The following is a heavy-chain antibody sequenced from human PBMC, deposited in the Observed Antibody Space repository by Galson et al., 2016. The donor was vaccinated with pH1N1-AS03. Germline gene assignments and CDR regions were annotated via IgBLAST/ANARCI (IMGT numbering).Heavy chain of an antibody. V-gene: IGHV3-33*01. J-gene: IGHJ4*02. CDR2: IWNDGSLK. CDR3: VTGNQNYFDY. Sequence: SGFTFRTFGMHWVRQAPGKGLEWVAVIWNDGSLKKYGDSVKGRFIISRDNSNNTVSLEMSSLRAEDTAVYYCVTGNQNYFDYWGQGTLVTVSS. D-gene: IGHD2-8*02. CDR1: GFTFRTFG.